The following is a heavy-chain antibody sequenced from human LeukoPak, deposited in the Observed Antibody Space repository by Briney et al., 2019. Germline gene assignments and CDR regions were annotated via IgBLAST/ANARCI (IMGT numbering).Heavy chain of an antibody. CDR2: IRYDGSNK. J-gene: IGHJ6*03. V-gene: IGHV3-30*02. CDR1: GFTFSSYG. Sequence: PGGSLRLSCAASGFTFSSYGMHWVRQAPGKGLEWVVFIRYDGSNKYYADSVKGRFTISRDNSKNTLYLQMNSLRAEDTAVYYCAISRYSSGWYREYYYYYMDVWGKGTTVTVSS. D-gene: IGHD6-19*01. CDR3: AISRYSSGWYREYYYYYMDV.